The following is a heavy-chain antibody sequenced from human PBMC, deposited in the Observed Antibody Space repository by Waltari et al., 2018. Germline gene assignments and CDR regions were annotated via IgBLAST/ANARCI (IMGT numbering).Heavy chain of an antibody. J-gene: IGHJ5*02. CDR1: GVTFTHHF. CDR2: ISGSGGTI. D-gene: IGHD2-2*01. Sequence: EVQLLQSGGDLVQPGGSRRLSGAASGVTFTHHFSTGARQAAGQGLEWVSVISGSGGTIFYADSVKGRFTISRDNSKNTLNLQMDSLRAEDTAVYYCASLVQQQPDQLSHVQRFDPWGQGALVTVSS. CDR3: ASLVQQQPDQLSHVQRFDP. V-gene: IGHV3-23*01.